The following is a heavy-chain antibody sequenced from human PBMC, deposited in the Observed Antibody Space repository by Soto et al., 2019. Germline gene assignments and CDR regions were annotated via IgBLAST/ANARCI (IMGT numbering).Heavy chain of an antibody. V-gene: IGHV3-23*01. CDR1: GFTFSSYA. J-gene: IGHJ4*02. CDR3: AKVRNDFWSGYSTFDY. D-gene: IGHD3-3*01. Sequence: PGGSLRLSCAASGFTFSSYAMSWVRQAPGKGLEWVSAISGSGGSTYYADSVKGRFTISRDNSKNTLYLQMNSLRAEDTAVYYCAKVRNDFWSGYSTFDYWGQGTLVTVSS. CDR2: ISGSGGST.